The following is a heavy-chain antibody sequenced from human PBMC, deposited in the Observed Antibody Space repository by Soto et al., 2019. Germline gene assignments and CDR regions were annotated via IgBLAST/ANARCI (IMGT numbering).Heavy chain of an antibody. D-gene: IGHD1-1*01. J-gene: IGHJ4*02. CDR3: ARDRGNSPDYFDL. CDR2: IYITGRT. CDR1: GGSVSSDDYY. Sequence: QVQLQESGPGLVKPSQTLSLTCTVSGGSVSSDDYYWTWIRQPPGKGLEWIGYIYITGRTNYNPSLKSRLTISVDTSKNQFSLKVSSVSAADTAVYYCARDRGNSPDYFDLWGQGTLVTVSS. V-gene: IGHV4-30-4*01.